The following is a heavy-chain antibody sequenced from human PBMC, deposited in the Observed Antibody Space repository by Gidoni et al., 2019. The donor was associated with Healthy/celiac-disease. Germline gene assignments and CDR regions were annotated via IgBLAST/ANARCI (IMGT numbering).Heavy chain of an antibody. CDR2: IYSGGST. D-gene: IGHD2-8*01. CDR3: ARPIGYCTNGVCYTGRDDAFDI. V-gene: IGHV3-66*02. J-gene: IGHJ3*02. CDR1: GFTVSSKY. Sequence: EVQLVESGGGLVQPGGSLRLSCAASGFTVSSKYMSGVRQAPGKGLEWVSVIYSGGSTYYADSVKGRFTISRDNSKNTLYLQMNSLRAEDTAVYYCARPIGYCTNGVCYTGRDDAFDIWGQGTMVTVSS.